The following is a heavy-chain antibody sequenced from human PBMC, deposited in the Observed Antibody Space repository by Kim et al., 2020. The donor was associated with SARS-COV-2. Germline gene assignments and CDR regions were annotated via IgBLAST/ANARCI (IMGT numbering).Heavy chain of an antibody. V-gene: IGHV4-39*01. CDR2: IYYSGST. D-gene: IGHD6-13*01. CDR1: GGSISDSIYY. Sequence: SETLSLTCTVSGGSISDSIYYWGWIRQPPGKGLEWIGNIYYSGSTYYNLSLKSRVTISVDTSKNQFSLKLSSVTAADTAVYYCAKAGNSDYYFDYWGQGTLVTVSS. CDR3: AKAGNSDYYFDY. J-gene: IGHJ4*02.